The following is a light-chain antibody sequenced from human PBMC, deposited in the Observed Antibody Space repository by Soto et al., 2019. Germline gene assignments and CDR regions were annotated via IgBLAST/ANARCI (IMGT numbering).Light chain of an antibody. CDR1: QSISGY. V-gene: IGKV1-39*01. Sequence: DIQMTQSPSSLSASVGDRVTITCRASQSISGYLNWYLQKPGKAPKLLIYAASSLQSGVPSRFSGGGSGTDFTLTISSLQPEDFATYYCQQSYSTPWTFGQGTKVEIK. CDR2: AAS. J-gene: IGKJ1*01. CDR3: QQSYSTPWT.